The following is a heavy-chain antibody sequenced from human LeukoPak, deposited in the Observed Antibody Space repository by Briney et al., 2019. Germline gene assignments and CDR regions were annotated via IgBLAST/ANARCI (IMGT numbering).Heavy chain of an antibody. D-gene: IGHD3-3*01. CDR1: GGTFSSYA. Sequence: ASVKVSCKASGGTFSSYAISWVRQAPGQGLEWMGGIIPIFGTANYAQKFQGRVTITADESTSTAYMELSSLGSEDTAVYYCARGRFTTIFGVVPNYGMDVWGQGTTVTVSS. CDR3: ARGRFTTIFGVVPNYGMDV. J-gene: IGHJ6*02. V-gene: IGHV1-69*13. CDR2: IIPIFGTA.